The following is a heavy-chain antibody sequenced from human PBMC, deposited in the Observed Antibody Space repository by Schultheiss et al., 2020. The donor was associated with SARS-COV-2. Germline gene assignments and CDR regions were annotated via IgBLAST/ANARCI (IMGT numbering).Heavy chain of an antibody. CDR3: TTGDGGIVAPY. Sequence: GGSLRLSCAASGFTFSSYAMSWVRQAPGKGLEWVSYISSSSSTIYYADSVKGRFTISRDNAKNSLYLQMNSLKTEDTAVYYCTTGDGGIVAPYWGQGTLVTVSS. V-gene: IGHV3-48*01. J-gene: IGHJ4*02. CDR2: ISSSSSTI. D-gene: IGHD3-22*01. CDR1: GFTFSSYA.